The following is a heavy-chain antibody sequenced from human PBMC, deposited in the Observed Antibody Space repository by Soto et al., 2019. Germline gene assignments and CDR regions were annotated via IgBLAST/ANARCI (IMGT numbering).Heavy chain of an antibody. D-gene: IGHD3-3*01. CDR1: GFTFSSYG. CDR2: ISYDGSNK. Sequence: GGSLRLSCAASGFTFSSYGMHWVRQAPGKGLEWVAVISYDGSNKYYADSVKGRFTISRDNSKNTLYLQMNSLRAEDTAVYYCAKTYDFWSGYYYGMDVWSHGPTVTVSS. J-gene: IGHJ6*02. V-gene: IGHV3-30*18. CDR3: AKTYDFWSGYYYGMDV.